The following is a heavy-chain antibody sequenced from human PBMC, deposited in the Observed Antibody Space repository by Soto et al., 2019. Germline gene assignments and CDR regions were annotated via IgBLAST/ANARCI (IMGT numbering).Heavy chain of an antibody. CDR2: VTANGGSS. J-gene: IGHJ6*02. Sequence: GGSLRLSCAATGFTFSVYAMTWVRQAPEKXLEWVSAVTANGGSSDSAESVCGRFTLSRDNSKNTLGLHRNSLRDEDSAVYSCASLGVGEWAHYYYYYGMDVWGQGTRVTVSS. CDR3: ASLGVGEWAHYYYYYGMDV. D-gene: IGHD1-26*01. CDR1: GFTFSVYA. V-gene: IGHV3-23*01.